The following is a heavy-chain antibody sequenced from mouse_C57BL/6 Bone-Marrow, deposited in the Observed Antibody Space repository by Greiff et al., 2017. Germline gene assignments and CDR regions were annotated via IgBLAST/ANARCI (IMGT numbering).Heavy chain of an antibody. V-gene: IGHV1-64*01. CDR3: AGIGYYVLYFDY. J-gene: IGHJ2*01. D-gene: IGHD2-3*01. Sequence: QVQLQQPGAELVKPGASVKLSCKASGYTFTSYWMHWVKQRPGQGLEWIGMINPNSGSTNYNEKFKSKATLTVDKSSSTAYMQLRSLTSEYSAVYYFAGIGYYVLYFDYWGQGTTLTVSS. CDR1: GYTFTSYW. CDR2: INPNSGST.